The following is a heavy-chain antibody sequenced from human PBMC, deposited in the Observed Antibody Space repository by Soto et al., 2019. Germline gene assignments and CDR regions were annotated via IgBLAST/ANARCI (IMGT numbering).Heavy chain of an antibody. CDR2: IYTSGST. CDR3: ARDRRYSSSWDNWFDP. CDR1: GGSISSYY. D-gene: IGHD6-13*01. J-gene: IGHJ5*02. Sequence: SETLSLTCTVSGGSISSYYWSWIRQPAGKGLEWIGRIYTSGSTNYNPSLKSRVTMSVDTSKNQFSLKLSSVTAADTAVYYCARDRRYSSSWDNWFDPWGQGTLVTVSS. V-gene: IGHV4-4*07.